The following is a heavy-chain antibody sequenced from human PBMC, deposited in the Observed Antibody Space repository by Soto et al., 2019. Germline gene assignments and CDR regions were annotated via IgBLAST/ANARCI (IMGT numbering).Heavy chain of an antibody. CDR3: ARSGYTDGHLDY. CDR1: GFTFSSYA. Sequence: GGSLGLSCAATGFTFSSYAMYWVRQAPGKGLEWVAVISYDGSNKYYTDSVEGRFTISRDNSKNTLYLQMNGLRAEDTAVYYCARSGYTDGHLDYWGQGILVTVSS. V-gene: IGHV3-30-3*01. CDR2: ISYDGSNK. J-gene: IGHJ4*02. D-gene: IGHD5-18*01.